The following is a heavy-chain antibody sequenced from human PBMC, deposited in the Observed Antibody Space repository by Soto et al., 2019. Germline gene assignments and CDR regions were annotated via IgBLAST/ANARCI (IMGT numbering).Heavy chain of an antibody. CDR3: AREAFNYYESSGYYYVLDY. V-gene: IGHV1-18*01. CDR2: ISAYNGNT. J-gene: IGHJ4*02. Sequence: ASVKVSCKASGYSFNNYGVSWVRQAPGQGLEWMGWISAYNGNTHFAQRLQGRVTMTTDASTSTVYMELRSLRSDDTAVYYCAREAFNYYESSGYYYVLDYWGQGTMVTVYS. CDR1: GYSFNNYG. D-gene: IGHD3-22*01.